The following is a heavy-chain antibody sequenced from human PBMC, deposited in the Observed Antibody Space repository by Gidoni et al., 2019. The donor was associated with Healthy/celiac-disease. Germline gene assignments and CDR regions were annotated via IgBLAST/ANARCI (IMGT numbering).Heavy chain of an antibody. V-gene: IGHV4-30-4*01. CDR3: ARGTYRITIFGVVNWFDP. J-gene: IGHJ5*02. D-gene: IGHD3-3*01. CDR1: GASISSGDYY. Sequence: QVQLQESGPGLVKPSQTLSLTCPVSGASISSGDYYWSWIRHPPGEGLEWIGYIYCSRSTYYNPSLKSLVTISVDTSKNHFSLKLSSVTAADTAVYYWARGTYRITIFGVVNWFDPWGQGTLVTVSS. CDR2: IYCSRST.